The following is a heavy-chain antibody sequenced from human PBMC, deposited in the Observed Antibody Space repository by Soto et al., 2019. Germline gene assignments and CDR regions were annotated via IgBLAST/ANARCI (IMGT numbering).Heavy chain of an antibody. D-gene: IGHD2-2*01. CDR2: IWYDGSNK. CDR1: GFTFSSYG. Sequence: AGGPLRLSCAASGFTFSSYGMHWVRQAPGKGLEWVAVIWYDGSNKYYADSVKGRFTISRDNSKNTLYLQMNSLRAEDTAVYYCAREGEDSSTSFWWVYPSTTKMHYHYYMDVWGKGTTGTVSS. CDR3: AREGEDSSTSFWWVYPSTTKMHYHYYMDV. V-gene: IGHV3-33*01. J-gene: IGHJ6*03.